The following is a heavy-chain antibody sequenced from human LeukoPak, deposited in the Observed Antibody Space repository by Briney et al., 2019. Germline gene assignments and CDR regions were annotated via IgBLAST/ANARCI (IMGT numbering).Heavy chain of an antibody. CDR2: IYYSGGT. D-gene: IGHD3-16*01. Sequence: PSETLSLTCTVSGGSISSYYWSWIRQPPGKGLEWIGYIYYSGGTTYNPSLQSRVTISVDTSKNQFSLKLTSVTAADTAVYYCARSMTTSHYFNYWGQGTLVTVSS. CDR1: GGSISSYY. J-gene: IGHJ4*02. V-gene: IGHV4-59*08. CDR3: ARSMTTSHYFNY.